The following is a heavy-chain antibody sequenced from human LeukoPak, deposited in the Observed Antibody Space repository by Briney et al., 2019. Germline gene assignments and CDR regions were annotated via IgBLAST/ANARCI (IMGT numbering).Heavy chain of an antibody. Sequence: GGSLRLSCAASGFTFSSYAMSWVRQAPGKGLEWVSAISGSGGSTYYADSVKGRFTISRDNSKNTLYLQMNSLRAEDTAVYYCAKTTERRPALSSGWLFFDYWGQGTLVTASS. J-gene: IGHJ4*02. CDR2: ISGSGGST. CDR3: AKTTERRPALSSGWLFFDY. CDR1: GFTFSSYA. D-gene: IGHD6-19*01. V-gene: IGHV3-23*01.